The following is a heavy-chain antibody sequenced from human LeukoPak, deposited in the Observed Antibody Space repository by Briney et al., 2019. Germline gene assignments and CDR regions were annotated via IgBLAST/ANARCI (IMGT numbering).Heavy chain of an antibody. CDR1: GFTFSDYY. CDR2: ISSSGSTI. CDR3: ARERSDDCSSTSCQPPFDY. J-gene: IGHJ4*02. V-gene: IGHV3-11*04. D-gene: IGHD2-2*01. Sequence: PGGSLRLSCAASGFTFSDYYMSWIRQALGKGLEWVSYISSSGSTIYYADSVKGRFTISRDNAKNSLYLQMNSLRAEDTAVYYCARERSDDCSSTSCQPPFDYWGQGTLVTVSS.